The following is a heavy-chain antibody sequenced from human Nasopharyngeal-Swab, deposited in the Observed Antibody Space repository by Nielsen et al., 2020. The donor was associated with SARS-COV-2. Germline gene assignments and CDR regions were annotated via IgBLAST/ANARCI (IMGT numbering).Heavy chain of an antibody. CDR1: GGSISSSSYY. D-gene: IGHD3-22*01. CDR2: IYYSGST. CDR3: ARLPWTYYYDSSGFYSRYYYYGMDV. V-gene: IGHV4-39*01. Sequence: GSLRLSCTVSGGSISSSSYYWGWIRQPPGTGLEWIGSIYYSGSTYYNPSLKSRVTISVDTPKNQFSLKLSSVTAADTAVYYCARLPWTYYYDSSGFYSRYYYYGMDVWGQGTTVTVSS. J-gene: IGHJ6*02.